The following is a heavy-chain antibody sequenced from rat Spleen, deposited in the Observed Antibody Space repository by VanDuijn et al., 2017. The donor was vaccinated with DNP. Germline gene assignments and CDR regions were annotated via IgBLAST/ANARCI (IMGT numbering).Heavy chain of an antibody. Sequence: EVQLVESGGGLVQPGRSLKLSCAASGFTFSDYYMAWVRQAPTKGLAWVASISYDGGSTYYRDSVKGRFTISRDNAKSSLYLQMNSLKSEDTATYYCARQSGYYDGAYFDYWGQGVMVTVSS. CDR2: ISYDGGST. CDR3: ARQSGYYDGAYFDY. J-gene: IGHJ2*01. CDR1: GFTFSDYY. D-gene: IGHD1-12*02. V-gene: IGHV5-20*01.